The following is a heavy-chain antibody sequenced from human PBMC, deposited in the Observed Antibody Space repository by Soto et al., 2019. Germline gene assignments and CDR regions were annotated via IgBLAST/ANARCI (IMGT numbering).Heavy chain of an antibody. Sequence: QVQLVQSGAEVKKPGSSVKVSCRASGGTFSSYAISWVRQAPGQGLQWMGGIIPIFDTTNYAQKFQGRVTISADEYTRPAYMELRSLRSEDTAVYYCATAVGDIVVVPAAKDLPYYYYGMDVWGKGTTVPVSS. CDR2: IIPIFDTT. V-gene: IGHV1-69*01. CDR3: ATAVGDIVVVPAAKDLPYYYYGMDV. CDR1: GGTFSSYA. D-gene: IGHD2-2*01. J-gene: IGHJ6*04.